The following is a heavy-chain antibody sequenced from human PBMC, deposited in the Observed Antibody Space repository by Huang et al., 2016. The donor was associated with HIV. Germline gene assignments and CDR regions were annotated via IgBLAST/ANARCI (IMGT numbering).Heavy chain of an antibody. J-gene: IGHJ6*02. D-gene: IGHD1-7*01. CDR2: SKQDESEK. CDR3: ATKTAGMDI. Sequence: VESGGRSVQPGGSLKLSCVGSTFTFGAYWMSWVRQPPGKGRGWVANSKQDESEKYYVDSVKGRFNISRDNARKVLFLEMDDLRVEDTAIYFCATKTAGMDIWGQGTTVTVSS. V-gene: IGHV3-7*01. CDR1: TFTFGAYW.